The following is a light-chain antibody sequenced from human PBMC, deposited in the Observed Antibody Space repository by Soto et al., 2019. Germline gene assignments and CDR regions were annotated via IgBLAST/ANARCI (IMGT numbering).Light chain of an antibody. CDR1: QSVSSN. CDR3: QHYNNWPRT. V-gene: IGKV3-15*01. Sequence: EIVMTQSPATLSVSPGERATLSCRASQSVSSNFAWYQQKPGQAPRLLIYGASTRATGIPARFSGSGSGTEFTLTISSLQSEDFAVYYCQHYNNWPRTFGQGTKVEIK. CDR2: GAS. J-gene: IGKJ1*01.